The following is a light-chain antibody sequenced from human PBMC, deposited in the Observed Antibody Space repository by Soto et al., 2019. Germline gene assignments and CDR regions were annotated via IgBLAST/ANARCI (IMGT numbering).Light chain of an antibody. CDR2: GAS. J-gene: IGKJ2*01. CDR3: QPSYRSPYT. V-gene: IGKV1-39*01. CDR1: QSINIY. Sequence: IQMTQSPSSLSASVGDSVTVTCRASQSINIYLNWYQQKPGKAPTLLVYGASSLQSGVPSRFTGGGSRTDFTLTISSIQAEDFATYYCQPSYRSPYTFGQGTKLEIK.